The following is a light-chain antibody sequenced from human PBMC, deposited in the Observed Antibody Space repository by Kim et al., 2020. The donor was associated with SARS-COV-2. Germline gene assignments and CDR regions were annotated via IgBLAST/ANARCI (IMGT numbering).Light chain of an antibody. CDR2: DVN. CDR3: NSYTSTSTWV. CDR1: SSDVGGYNY. V-gene: IGLV2-14*03. J-gene: IGLJ3*02. Sequence: QSITISCTGTSSDVGGYNYVSWYQHHPAKAPKLMIYDVNKRPSGVSNRFSASKSGNTASLTISGLQAEDEADYYCNSYTSTSTWVFGGGTQLTVL.